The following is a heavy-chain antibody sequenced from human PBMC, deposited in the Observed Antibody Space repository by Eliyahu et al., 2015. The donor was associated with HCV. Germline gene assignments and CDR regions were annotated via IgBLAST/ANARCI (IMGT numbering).Heavy chain of an antibody. V-gene: IGHV3-30*04. J-gene: IGHJ5*02. CDR3: ARDPGDCGYSTCLPDL. D-gene: IGHD2-21*01. CDR1: TFPFRRXS. Sequence: LVQSGGGMVQPGRXXSLXLNXXAATFPFRRXSMHWIRQTPGGGLEWVSYISHDARSTHYSDSVRGRFTTSRDNSMYTTTLQMYSLTSEDTGTYFCARDPGDCGYSTCLPDLWGQGVQVTVSA. CDR2: ISHDARST.